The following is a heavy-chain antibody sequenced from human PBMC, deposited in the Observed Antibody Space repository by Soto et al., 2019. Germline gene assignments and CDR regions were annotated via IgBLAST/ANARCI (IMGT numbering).Heavy chain of an antibody. Sequence: GGSLRLFCAASGFTFSSFWMSWVRQAPGKGLEWVANIKTDGSETHYVDSVKGRFTISRDNPKTSLFLQMNGLRVEDTAVYFCTSDRYPRFYHGSGSYPYYWGQGTPVTVSS. J-gene: IGHJ4*02. CDR1: GFTFSSFW. CDR2: IKTDGSET. V-gene: IGHV3-7*03. CDR3: TSDRYPRFYHGSGSYPYY. D-gene: IGHD3-10*01.